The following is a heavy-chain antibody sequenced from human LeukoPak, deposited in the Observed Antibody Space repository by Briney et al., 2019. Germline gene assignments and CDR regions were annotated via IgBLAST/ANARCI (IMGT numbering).Heavy chain of an antibody. D-gene: IGHD2-21*01. Sequence: GGSLRLSCAASGFTFSGYEMNWVRQAPGKGLEWVAYSSGSGNTIYYADSVKGRFTISRDNAKNSLYLQMNSLRAEDTAVYYCARGVSYWGQGTLVTVSS. J-gene: IGHJ4*02. V-gene: IGHV3-48*03. CDR3: ARGVSY. CDR1: GFTFSGYE. CDR2: SSGSGNTI.